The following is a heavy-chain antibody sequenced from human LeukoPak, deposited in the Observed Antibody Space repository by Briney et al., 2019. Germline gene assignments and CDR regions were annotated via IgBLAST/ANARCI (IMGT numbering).Heavy chain of an antibody. CDR3: ARASLLWFGESNNWFDP. D-gene: IGHD3-10*01. CDR2: IYYSGST. Sequence: SETLSPTCTVSGGSISSYYWSWIRQPPGKGLEWIGYIYYSGSTNYNPSLKSRVTISVDTSKNQFSLKLSSVTAADTAVYYCARASLLWFGESNNWFDPWGQGTLVTVSS. J-gene: IGHJ5*02. V-gene: IGHV4-59*01. CDR1: GGSISSYY.